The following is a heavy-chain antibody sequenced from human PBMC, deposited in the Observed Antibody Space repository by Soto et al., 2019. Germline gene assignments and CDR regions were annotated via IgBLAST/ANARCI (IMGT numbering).Heavy chain of an antibody. D-gene: IGHD7-27*01. CDR1: GFSFSISP. CDR3: ARDPKTSGGQNWAFNYFDS. J-gene: IGHJ4*02. Sequence: GGSLRLSCAASGFSFSISPMHWVRQAPGKGPEWVALISYDGTNKFYADSVKGRFTISRDNSKSTLYLQVDSLRPEDAAVYYCARDPKTSGGQNWAFNYFDSWGQGTLVTVSS. CDR2: ISYDGTNK. V-gene: IGHV3-30-3*01.